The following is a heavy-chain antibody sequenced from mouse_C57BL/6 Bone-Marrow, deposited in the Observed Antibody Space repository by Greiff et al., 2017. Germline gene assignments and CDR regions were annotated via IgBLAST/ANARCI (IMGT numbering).Heavy chain of an antibody. J-gene: IGHJ3*01. CDR1: GYTFTSYW. D-gene: IGHD2-1*01. CDR3: AIYKGNYDAY. V-gene: IGHV1-74*01. CDR2: IHPSDSDT. Sequence: QVQLQQPGAELVKPGASVKVSCKASGYTFTSYWMHWVKQRPGQGLEWIGRIHPSDSDTNYNQKFKGKATLTVDKSSSSAYMQLSSLTSEDASVYYCAIYKGNYDAYWGQGTLVTVSA.